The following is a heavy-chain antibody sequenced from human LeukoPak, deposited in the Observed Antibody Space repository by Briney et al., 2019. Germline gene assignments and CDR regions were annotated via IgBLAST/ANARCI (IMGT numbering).Heavy chain of an antibody. D-gene: IGHD6-19*01. Sequence: KTSETLSLTCTVSGGSISSHYWSWIRQLPGKGLEWIGYIYYSGSTYYNPSLKSRVTISVDTSKNQFSLKLSSVTAADTAVYYCARGIAVAAADAFDIWGQGTMVTVSS. J-gene: IGHJ3*02. V-gene: IGHV4-59*11. CDR2: IYYSGST. CDR3: ARGIAVAAADAFDI. CDR1: GGSISSHY.